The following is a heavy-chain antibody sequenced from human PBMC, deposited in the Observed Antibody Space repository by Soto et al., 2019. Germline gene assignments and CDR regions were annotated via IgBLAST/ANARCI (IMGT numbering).Heavy chain of an antibody. J-gene: IGHJ5*02. CDR1: GGTFSSYA. Sequence: VQLVQSGAEVKKPGSSVKVSCKASGGTFSSYAISWVRQAAGQGLEWMGGIIPISGTANYAQKFQGRVTITADESTSTAYMELSSLRSEDTAVYYCASSDLFKAGTFDPWGQGTLVTVSS. CDR3: ASSDLFKAGTFDP. D-gene: IGHD3-10*01. V-gene: IGHV1-69*01. CDR2: IIPISGTA.